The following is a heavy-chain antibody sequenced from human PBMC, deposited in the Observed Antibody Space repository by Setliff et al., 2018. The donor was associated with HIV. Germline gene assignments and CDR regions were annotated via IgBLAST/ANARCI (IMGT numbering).Heavy chain of an antibody. V-gene: IGHV1-18*01. J-gene: IGHJ4*02. CDR2: ISAYNGNT. CDR1: GYTFTSYG. CDR3: ARTQLDCRSGGGSCYSY. Sequence: ASVKVSCKASGYTFTSYGISWVRQAPGQGLEWMGWISAYNGNTNSAQKVQGRVTMTTDTSTRTAYMELRSLRSDDTAVYFCARTQLDCRSGGGSCYSYWGQGTQVTVSS. D-gene: IGHD2-15*01.